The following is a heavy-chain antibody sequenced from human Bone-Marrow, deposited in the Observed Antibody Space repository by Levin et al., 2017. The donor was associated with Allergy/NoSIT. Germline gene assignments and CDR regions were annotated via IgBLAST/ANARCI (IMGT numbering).Heavy chain of an antibody. CDR1: GFTFSSYV. D-gene: IGHD3-10*01. V-gene: IGHV3-74*01. CDR3: ARDLRSFGGANAFHY. CDR2: INTDGSVT. J-gene: IGHJ4*02. Sequence: PGGSLRLSCAASGFTFSSYVMHWVRQVPGKGLLWVSRINTDGSVTNYADSVQGRFTVSRDNAKNTLYLQVDSLRVEDTAVYYCARDLRSFGGANAFHYWGQGTLVTVSS.